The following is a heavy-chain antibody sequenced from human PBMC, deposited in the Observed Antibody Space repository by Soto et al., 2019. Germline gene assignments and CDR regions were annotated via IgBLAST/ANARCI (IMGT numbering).Heavy chain of an antibody. V-gene: IGHV4-31*03. D-gene: IGHD2-15*01. CDR2: IYHSGST. J-gene: IGHJ4*02. CDR1: GSSISSGSYY. Sequence: QVQLQESGPGLVKPSQTLSLTCTVSGSSISSGSYYWSWIRQHPGKGLEWIGYIYHSGSTYSNPTLKSRATISLDTSKNQFSLKLSSVTAADTAVYYCARDYMAVVDWGQGTLVTVSS. CDR3: ARDYMAVVD.